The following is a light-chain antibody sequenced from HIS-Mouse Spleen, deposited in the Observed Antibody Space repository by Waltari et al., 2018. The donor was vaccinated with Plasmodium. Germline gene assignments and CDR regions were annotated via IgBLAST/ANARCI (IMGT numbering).Light chain of an antibody. CDR2: DVS. CDR1: SSDVGGSNF. V-gene: IGLV2-11*01. CDR3: CSYAGSYTFV. J-gene: IGLJ1*01. Sequence: QSALTQPRPVSASPGQSVTISCTGTSSDVGGSNFVPWYQQPPGKAPKLMIYDVSTRPAGVPDRFSGSKSGNTASLTISGLQAEDEADYYCCSYAGSYTFVFGTGTKVTVL.